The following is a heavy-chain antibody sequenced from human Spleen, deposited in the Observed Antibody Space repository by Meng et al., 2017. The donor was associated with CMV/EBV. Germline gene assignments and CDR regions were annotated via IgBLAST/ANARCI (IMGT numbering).Heavy chain of an antibody. CDR2: LRYDGNNK. J-gene: IGHJ4*02. CDR1: GFTFSSYS. D-gene: IGHD1-7*01. Sequence: GGSLRLSCAASGFTFSSYSMNWVRQAPGKGLEWVAFLRYDGNNKYYTDSVKGRFTISRDNSKNTLYLQMNSLRAEDTAVYYCAKDNWNYRSYFDYWGQGTLVTVSS. CDR3: AKDNWNYRSYFDY. V-gene: IGHV3-30*02.